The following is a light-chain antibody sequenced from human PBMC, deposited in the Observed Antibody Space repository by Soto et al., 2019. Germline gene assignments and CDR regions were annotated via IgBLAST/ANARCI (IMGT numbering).Light chain of an antibody. Sequence: EIVLTQSPGTLSLSPGERATLSCRASQSVSSSYLAWYQQKPGQAPRLLIYGASSRATGIPDRFSGSGSGTDFTLTISSLEPEAFAVYYCQQYGSSWTFGQETKVEIK. J-gene: IGKJ1*01. CDR3: QQYGSSWT. V-gene: IGKV3-20*01. CDR1: QSVSSSY. CDR2: GAS.